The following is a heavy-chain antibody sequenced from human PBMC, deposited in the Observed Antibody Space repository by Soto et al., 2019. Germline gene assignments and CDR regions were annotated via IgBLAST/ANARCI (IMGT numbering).Heavy chain of an antibody. Sequence: VGSLRLSCAASGFTFSTYAMSWVRQAPGKGLEWVSAISSSGGSTYYADSVKGRFTISRDNSKNTLYLQMNSLRAEDTALYYCAKDHWGSYSGQGTLVTVSS. V-gene: IGHV3-23*01. CDR3: AKDHWGSY. D-gene: IGHD3-16*01. CDR2: ISSSGGST. J-gene: IGHJ4*02. CDR1: GFTFSTYA.